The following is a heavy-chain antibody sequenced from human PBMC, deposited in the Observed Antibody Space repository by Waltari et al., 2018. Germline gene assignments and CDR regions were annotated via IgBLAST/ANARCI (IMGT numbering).Heavy chain of an antibody. Sequence: QLLESGGGLAQPGGSLRLSCAASGLVFNIYAMSWVRQSPGNGREWVSGISSNGDTTYYADSVKGRFTISRDNSKNSLFLEMNNLRGDDTAIYYCVKSEISGWYVMDSWGQGTLVSVSS. J-gene: IGHJ4*02. CDR1: GLVFNIYA. CDR3: VKSEISGWYVMDS. D-gene: IGHD6-19*01. V-gene: IGHV3-23*01. CDR2: ISSNGDTT.